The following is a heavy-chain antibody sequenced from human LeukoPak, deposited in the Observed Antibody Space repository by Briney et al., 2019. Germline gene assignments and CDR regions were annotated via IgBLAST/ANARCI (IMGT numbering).Heavy chain of an antibody. CDR1: GFTFSSYG. CDR3: ATFGESTFELEAFDI. D-gene: IGHD3-10*01. V-gene: IGHV3-30*03. Sequence: GGSLRLSCAASGFTFSSYGMHWVRQAPGKGLEWVAVISYDGSNKYYADSVKGRFTISRDNSKNTLYLQMNSLRAEGTAVYYCATFGESTFELEAFDIWGQGTMVTVSS. CDR2: ISYDGSNK. J-gene: IGHJ3*02.